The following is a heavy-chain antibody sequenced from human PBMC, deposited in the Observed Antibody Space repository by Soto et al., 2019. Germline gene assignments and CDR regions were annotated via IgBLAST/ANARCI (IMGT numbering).Heavy chain of an antibody. CDR3: ANGRATYGLLTHDY. CDR1: GYSFTNND. J-gene: IGHJ4*02. V-gene: IGHV1-8*01. D-gene: IGHD3-10*01. CDR2: MNPGSGDT. Sequence: GASVKVSCKASGYSFTNNDVSWVRQATGQGLEWMGWMNPGSGDTGYAQKFQGRVTMTRDISIATAYMELSSLRSDDTAIYYCANGRATYGLLTHDYWGQGTLVTVSS.